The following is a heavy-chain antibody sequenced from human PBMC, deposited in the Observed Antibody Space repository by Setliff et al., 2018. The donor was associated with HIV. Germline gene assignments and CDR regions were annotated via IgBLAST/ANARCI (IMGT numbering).Heavy chain of an antibody. Sequence: WVRQAPGKGLEWIGNIHYSRGSSYNASLKSRVTISLDTSKNHFSLKLSSVAAADTAVYYCARRYHDASGFYNSWGQGVLVTVSS. CDR3: ARRYHDASGFYNS. D-gene: IGHD1-1*01. CDR2: IHYSRGS. V-gene: IGHV4-39*02. J-gene: IGHJ4*02.